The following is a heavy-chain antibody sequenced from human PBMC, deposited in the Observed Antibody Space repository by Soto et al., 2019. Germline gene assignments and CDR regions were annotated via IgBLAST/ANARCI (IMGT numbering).Heavy chain of an antibody. CDR2: IIPILGIA. Sequence: QVQLVQSGAEVKKPGSSVKVSCKASGGTFSSYTISWVRQAPGQGLEWMGRIIPILGIANYAQKFQGRVTITAAKSTSTAYMELSSLRSEDTAVYYCARAVSHEVRAATSFDYWGQGTLVTVSS. CDR1: GGTFSSYT. D-gene: IGHD2-2*01. CDR3: ARAVSHEVRAATSFDY. J-gene: IGHJ4*02. V-gene: IGHV1-69*02.